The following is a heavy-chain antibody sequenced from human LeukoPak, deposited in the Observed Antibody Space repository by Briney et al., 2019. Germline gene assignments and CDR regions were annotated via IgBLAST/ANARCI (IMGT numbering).Heavy chain of an antibody. D-gene: IGHD3-22*01. CDR2: IYYSGST. J-gene: IGHJ3*02. CDR1: GGSISSSSYY. CDR3: TPQWGYYDSSGYAFDI. Sequence: SETLSPTCTVSGGSISSSSYYWGWIRQPPGKGLEWIGSIYYSGSTYYNPSLKSRVTISVDTSKNQFSLKLSSVTAADTALYYCTPQWGYYDSSGYAFDIWGQGTMVTVSS. V-gene: IGHV4-39*01.